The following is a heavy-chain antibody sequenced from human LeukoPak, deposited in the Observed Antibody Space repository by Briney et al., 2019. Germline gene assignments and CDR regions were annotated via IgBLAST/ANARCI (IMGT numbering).Heavy chain of an antibody. V-gene: IGHV4-4*02. CDR2: IYHSGSA. J-gene: IGHJ4*02. CDR1: GDSISGANW. D-gene: IGHD7-27*01. CDR3: ARLWGTFES. Sequence: SGTLSLTCDVSGDSISGANWWTWVRQPPGKGLEWIGEIYHSGSANYNPSLKSRVTISVDKSKNQFSLKLIPVTAADTAVYYCARLWGTFESWGQGTLVTVSS.